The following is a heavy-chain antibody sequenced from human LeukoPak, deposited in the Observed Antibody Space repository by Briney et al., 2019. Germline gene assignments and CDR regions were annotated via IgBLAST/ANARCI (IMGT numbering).Heavy chain of an antibody. CDR3: AKDKSSSSSGSMDV. CDR2: ISWNSGSI. CDR1: GFTFDDYA. J-gene: IGHJ6*03. V-gene: IGHV3-9*01. D-gene: IGHD6-6*01. Sequence: PGRSLRLSCAASGFTFDDYAMHWVRQAPGKGLEWVSGISWNSGSIGYADSVKGRFTISRDNAKNSLYLQMNSLRAEDTALYYCAKDKSSSSSGSMDVWGKGTTVTVSS.